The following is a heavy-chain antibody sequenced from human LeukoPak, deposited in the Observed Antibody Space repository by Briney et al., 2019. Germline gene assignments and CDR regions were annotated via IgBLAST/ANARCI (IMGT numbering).Heavy chain of an antibody. V-gene: IGHV1-18*01. D-gene: IGHD2-21*02. CDR1: GYTFTSYG. CDR2: ISAYNGNT. Sequence: ASVKVSCKASGYTFTSYGISWVRQAPGQGLEWMGWISAYNGNTNYAQKLQGRVTMTTDTSTSTAYMELRSLRSDDTAVYYCARDCGGDCTYYYCYYGMDVWGQGTTVTVSS. J-gene: IGHJ6*02. CDR3: ARDCGGDCTYYYCYYGMDV.